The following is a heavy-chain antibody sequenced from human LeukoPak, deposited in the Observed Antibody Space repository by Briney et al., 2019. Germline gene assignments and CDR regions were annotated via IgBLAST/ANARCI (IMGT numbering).Heavy chain of an antibody. D-gene: IGHD5-12*01. CDR2: INHSGST. CDR3: ARSPRKWLPHY. V-gene: IGHV4-34*01. Sequence: SETLSLTCAVYGGSFSGYYWGWIRQPPGKGLEWIGEINHSGSTNYNPSLKSRVTISVDTSKNQFSLKLSSVTAADTAVYYCARSPRKWLPHYWGQGTLVTVSS. CDR1: GGSFSGYY. J-gene: IGHJ4*02.